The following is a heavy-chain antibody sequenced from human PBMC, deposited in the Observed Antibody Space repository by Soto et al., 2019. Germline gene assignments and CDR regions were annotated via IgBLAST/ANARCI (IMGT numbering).Heavy chain of an antibody. Sequence: EVQLVESGGGLIQPGGSLRLSCAASGFTVSSNYMSWVRQAPGKGLEWVSVIYSGGSTYYEDSVKGRFTISRENSKNTLYLQMNSLRAEDTAVYYCARPPQGSSGYLYFDYWGQGTLVTVSS. J-gene: IGHJ4*02. D-gene: IGHD3-22*01. CDR1: GFTVSSNY. CDR2: IYSGGST. V-gene: IGHV3-53*01. CDR3: ARPPQGSSGYLYFDY.